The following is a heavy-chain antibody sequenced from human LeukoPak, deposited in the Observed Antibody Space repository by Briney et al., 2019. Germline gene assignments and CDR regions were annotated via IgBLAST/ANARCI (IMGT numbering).Heavy chain of an antibody. Sequence: ASVKVSCKASGYTLTNYYMQWLRQAPGQGPEWMGIINPSGGSTSYAQKFQGRVTMTRDMSTSTVYMELSSLRSEDTAVYYCARDRYYDSSGYYYDDAFDIWGQGTMVTVSS. V-gene: IGHV1-46*01. J-gene: IGHJ3*02. D-gene: IGHD3-22*01. CDR2: INPSGGST. CDR3: ARDRYYDSSGYYYDDAFDI. CDR1: GYTLTNYY.